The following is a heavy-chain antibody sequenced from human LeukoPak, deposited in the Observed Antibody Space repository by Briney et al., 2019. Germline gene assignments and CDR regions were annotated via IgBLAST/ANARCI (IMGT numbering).Heavy chain of an antibody. Sequence: SETLSLTCTVSGGSISSYYWSWIRQPPGKGLEWIGYIYYSGSTNYNPSLEGRVTISVDTSKNQFSLKLSSVTAADTAVYYCARVPTGPQGYYYYMDVWGKGTTVTVSS. V-gene: IGHV4-59*01. J-gene: IGHJ6*03. CDR1: GGSISSYY. D-gene: IGHD4-17*01. CDR2: IYYSGST. CDR3: ARVPTGPQGYYYYMDV.